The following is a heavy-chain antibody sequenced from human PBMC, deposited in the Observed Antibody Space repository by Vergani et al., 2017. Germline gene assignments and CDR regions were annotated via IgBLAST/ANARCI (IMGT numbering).Heavy chain of an antibody. V-gene: IGHV2-70*04. D-gene: IGHD3-16*01. CDR2: IDWDDDK. J-gene: IGHJ4*02. Sequence: QVTFKESGPALVNPRQALTLTCTFSGFSLTSSRMRVSWFRQSPGKALEWLARIDWDDDKFYSASLKTRLAISKDLSNDLVVLTMTNMGPADTGAYYCARTKCGPPYGSGLYYFDFGGQGTLVTVSS. CDR1: GFSLTSSRMR. CDR3: ARTKCGPPYGSGLYYFDF.